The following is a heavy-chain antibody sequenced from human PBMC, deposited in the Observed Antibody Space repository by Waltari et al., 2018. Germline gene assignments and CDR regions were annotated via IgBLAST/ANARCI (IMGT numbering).Heavy chain of an antibody. CDR1: GYSFTTYW. V-gene: IGHV5-51*01. D-gene: IGHD6-13*01. Sequence: EVQLVQSGAGVKKPGESLKISCKGSGYSFTTYWIGWVRQMPGKGLEWRGIIYPGDSETRYSPSFQGQVTISADKSISTAYLQWSSLKASDTAIYYCARRSDSWGPWDYWGQGTLVTVSS. CDR3: ARRSDSWGPWDY. CDR2: IYPGDSET. J-gene: IGHJ4*02.